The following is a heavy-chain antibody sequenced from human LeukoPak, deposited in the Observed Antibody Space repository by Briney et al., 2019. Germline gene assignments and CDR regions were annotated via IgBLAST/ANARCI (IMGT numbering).Heavy chain of an antibody. V-gene: IGHV4-30-4*08. Sequence: PSETLSLTCTVSGGSISSGDYYWSWIRQPPGKGLEWIGYIYYSGSTYYNPSLKSRVTISVDTSKNQFSLKLSSVTAADTAVYYCARVAVAGTKDCWGQGTLATVSS. CDR1: GGSISSGDYY. CDR3: ARVAVAGTKDC. D-gene: IGHD6-19*01. J-gene: IGHJ4*02. CDR2: IYYSGST.